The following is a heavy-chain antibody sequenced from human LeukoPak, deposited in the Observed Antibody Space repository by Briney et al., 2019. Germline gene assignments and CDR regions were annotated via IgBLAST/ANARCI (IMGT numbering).Heavy chain of an antibody. D-gene: IGHD1-26*01. J-gene: IGHJ4*02. CDR1: GLIFTTYW. CDR3: TRDLVGATSDF. Sequence: PGGSLRLSCAASGLIFTTYWMHWVREAPGKGLVWVARITADGSATYYADSVKGRFTISRDNAKNTLYLQMNSLRADDTAVYYCTRDLVGATSDFWGQGTLVTVSS. V-gene: IGHV3-74*01. CDR2: ITADGSAT.